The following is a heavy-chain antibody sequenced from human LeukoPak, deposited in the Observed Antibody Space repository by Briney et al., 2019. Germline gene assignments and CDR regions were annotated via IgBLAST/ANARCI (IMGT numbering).Heavy chain of an antibody. CDR1: GYTFTGYY. V-gene: IGHV1-2*04. CDR2: INPNSGGT. Sequence: ASVKVSCKASGYTFTGYYMHWVRQAPGQGLEWMGWINPNSGGTNYAQKFQGWVTMTRDTSISTAYMELSRLRSDDTAVYYCARDPVSVTDAFDIWGQGTMVTVSS. D-gene: IGHD4-17*01. J-gene: IGHJ3*02. CDR3: ARDPVSVTDAFDI.